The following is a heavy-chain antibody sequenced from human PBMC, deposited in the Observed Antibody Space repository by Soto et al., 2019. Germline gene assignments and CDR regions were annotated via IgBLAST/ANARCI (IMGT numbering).Heavy chain of an antibody. Sequence: SVKVSCKASGGTFSSYTISWVRQAPGQGLEWMGRIIPILGIANYAQKLQGRVTITADKSTSTAYMELSSLRSEDTAVYYCARGDNWNYRGGPVDSWFDPWGQGTLVTVSS. CDR1: GGTFSSYT. CDR2: IIPILGIA. D-gene: IGHD1-7*01. V-gene: IGHV1-69*02. J-gene: IGHJ5*02. CDR3: ARGDNWNYRGGPVDSWFDP.